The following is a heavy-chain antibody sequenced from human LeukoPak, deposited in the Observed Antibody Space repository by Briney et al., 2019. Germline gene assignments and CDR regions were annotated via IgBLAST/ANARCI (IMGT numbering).Heavy chain of an antibody. V-gene: IGHV3-53*01. CDR1: GFTVSSNY. Sequence: PGGSLRLSCAASGFTVSSNYMSWVRQAPGKGLEWVSVIYSGGSTYYADSAKGRFTISRDNSKNTLYLQMNSLRAEDTAVYYCARDKVACSSTSCHYWYFDLWGRGTLVTVSS. CDR2: IYSGGST. J-gene: IGHJ2*01. CDR3: ARDKVACSSTSCHYWYFDL. D-gene: IGHD2-2*01.